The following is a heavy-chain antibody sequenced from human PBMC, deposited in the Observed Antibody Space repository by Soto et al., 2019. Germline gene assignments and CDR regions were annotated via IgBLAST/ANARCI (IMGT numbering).Heavy chain of an antibody. D-gene: IGHD6-13*01. V-gene: IGHV4-4*02. J-gene: IGHJ6*02. Sequence: SETLSLTCAVSGGSISSFNWWSWVRQPPGKGLEWIGEIYHSGSTNYNPSLKSRVTISIDKSKSQFSLRLSSVTAADTAVYYCARLHIEAAARPYYDYYGMDVWGQGTTVTVSS. CDR2: IYHSGST. CDR3: ARLHIEAAARPYYDYYGMDV. CDR1: GGSISSFNW.